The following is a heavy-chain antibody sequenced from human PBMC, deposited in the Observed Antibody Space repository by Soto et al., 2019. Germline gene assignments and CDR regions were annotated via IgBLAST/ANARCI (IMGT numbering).Heavy chain of an antibody. V-gene: IGHV1-18*01. Sequence: QVQLVQSGGEVKKPGASVKVSCKASGYTFTSSGINWVRQAPGQGLEWMGWISPYNGDTNYAQKFQGRVTMNTDTSTNTAYLELRSLRSDDTAVYYCTREQWLVYCMDVWGQGTTVTVSS. CDR3: TREQWLVYCMDV. CDR1: GYTFTSSG. D-gene: IGHD6-19*01. J-gene: IGHJ6*02. CDR2: ISPYNGDT.